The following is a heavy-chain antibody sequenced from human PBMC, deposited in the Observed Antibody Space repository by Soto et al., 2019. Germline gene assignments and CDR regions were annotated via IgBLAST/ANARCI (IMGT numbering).Heavy chain of an antibody. Sequence: ASVKVSCKASGYTFTSYDINWVRQATGQGLEWMGWMNPNSGNTGYAQKFQGRVTMTRNTSISTAYMELSSLRSDDTAVYYRARDLYDFWSGYPFDYWGQGTLVTVSS. J-gene: IGHJ4*02. CDR1: GYTFTSYD. CDR2: MNPNSGNT. D-gene: IGHD3-3*01. CDR3: ARDLYDFWSGYPFDY. V-gene: IGHV1-8*01.